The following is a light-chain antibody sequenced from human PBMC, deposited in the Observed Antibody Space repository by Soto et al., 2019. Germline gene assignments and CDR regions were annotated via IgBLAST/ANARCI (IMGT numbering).Light chain of an antibody. J-gene: IGLJ2*01. CDR1: SSNIGSNF. CDR2: RNN. CDR3: AAWDDSLSGVV. V-gene: IGLV1-47*01. Sequence: QSVLTQPPSASGTPGQRVTISCSGSSSNIGSNFIYWYQQLPGTAPKLLINRNNKRPSGVPDRFSGSKSGTSASLAISGLRSEDEADYHCAAWDDSLSGVVFGGGTKLTVL.